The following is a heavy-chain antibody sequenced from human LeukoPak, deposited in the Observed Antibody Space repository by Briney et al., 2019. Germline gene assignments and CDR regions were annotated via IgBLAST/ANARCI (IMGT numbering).Heavy chain of an antibody. V-gene: IGHV4-34*01. CDR1: GGSFSGYY. CDR3: ASSYKRGVVIIHYVDY. D-gene: IGHD3-3*01. CDR2: INHSGST. Sequence: PSENQSLTCAVYGGSFSGYYWSWIRQPPGKGLEWTGEINHSGSTNYNPSLKSRVTISVDTSKNQFSLKLSSVTAADTAVYYCASSYKRGVVIIHYVDYWGQGTLVTVSS. J-gene: IGHJ4*02.